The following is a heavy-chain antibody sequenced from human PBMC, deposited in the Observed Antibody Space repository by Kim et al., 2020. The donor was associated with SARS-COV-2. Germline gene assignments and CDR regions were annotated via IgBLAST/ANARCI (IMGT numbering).Heavy chain of an antibody. CDR2: IKSKTDGGTT. J-gene: IGHJ4*02. V-gene: IGHV3-15*01. CDR3: TTFTAETGDNNFDY. Sequence: GGSLRLSCAASGFTFSNAWMSWVRQAPGKGLEWVGRIKSKTDGGTTDYAAPAKGRFTISRDDSKNTLYLQMNSLKTEDTAVYYCTTFTAETGDNNFDYWGQGTLVTVSS. D-gene: IGHD7-27*01. CDR1: GFTFSNAW.